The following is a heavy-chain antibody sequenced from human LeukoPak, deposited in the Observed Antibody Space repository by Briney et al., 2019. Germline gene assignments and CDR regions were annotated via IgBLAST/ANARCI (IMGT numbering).Heavy chain of an antibody. V-gene: IGHV3-23*01. CDR3: TREPYGNYGGSFDFLR. CDR2: ISGVCT. D-gene: IGHD4-11*01. Sequence: GGSLRLSCAASGFTFTNYAMTWVRQAPAKGLEGVSSISGVCTYYADSVKGRFTISRDNYKNTLYLQMNSLRADGTAIYYWTREPYGNYGGSFDFLRWGQGTLVRVSS. CDR1: GFTFTNYA. J-gene: IGHJ1*01.